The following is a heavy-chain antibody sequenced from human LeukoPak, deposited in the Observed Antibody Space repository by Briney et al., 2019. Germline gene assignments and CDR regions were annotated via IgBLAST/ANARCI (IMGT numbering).Heavy chain of an antibody. CDR1: GFSLSTSGMR. D-gene: IGHD2-21*02. V-gene: IGHV2-70*04. J-gene: IGHJ4*02. Sequence: SGPTLVNPTQILTLTCTFSGFSLSTSGMRVSWIRQPPGKALEWLARIDWDDDKFYSTSLKTRLTISKDTSKNQVVLTMTNMDPVDTATYYCARTPYCGGDCYVDYWGQGTLVTVSS. CDR2: IDWDDDK. CDR3: ARTPYCGGDCYVDY.